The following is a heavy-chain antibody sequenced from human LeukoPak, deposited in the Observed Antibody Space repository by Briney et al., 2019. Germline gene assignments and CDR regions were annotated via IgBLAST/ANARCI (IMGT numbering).Heavy chain of an antibody. Sequence: PSETLSLTCAVSGGSFSGYYCSWIRQPPGQGLEWIGEISHSGSINYNPSLESRVTMSVDTSKNQFSLKLSSMTAADAAVYYCVRGYCSGDDCYPPGSWGQGTLVTVSS. CDR3: VRGYCSGDDCYPPGS. D-gene: IGHD2-15*01. CDR2: ISHSGSI. J-gene: IGHJ4*02. CDR1: GGSFSGYY. V-gene: IGHV4-34*01.